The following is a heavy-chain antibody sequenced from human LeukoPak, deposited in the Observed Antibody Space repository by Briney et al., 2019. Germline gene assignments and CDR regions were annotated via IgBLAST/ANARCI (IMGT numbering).Heavy chain of an antibody. CDR1: GFSFSSYA. Sequence: GGSLRLSCAASGFSFSSYAMSWVRQAPGKGLEWVSSISGSGDNTYYAESVKGRFTISRDNSKNTLFLQMNSLRAEDTAVFYCEKRSGYTTGWFFDLWGQGTLVTVSS. D-gene: IGHD2-8*02. CDR2: ISGSGDNT. V-gene: IGHV3-23*01. CDR3: EKRSGYTTGWFFDL. J-gene: IGHJ4*02.